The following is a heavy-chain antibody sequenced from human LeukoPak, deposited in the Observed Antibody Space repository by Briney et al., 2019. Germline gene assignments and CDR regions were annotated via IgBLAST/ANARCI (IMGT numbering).Heavy chain of an antibody. Sequence: SETLSLTCTVSGGSISSSGYYWGWIRQPPGKGLEWIGSIYYSGSTYYNPSLKSLVTISVDTSKNQFSLKLSSVTAADTAVYYCARLGRGYSYGYDYWGQGTLVTVSS. D-gene: IGHD5-18*01. J-gene: IGHJ4*02. CDR1: GGSISSSGYY. CDR2: IYYSGST. V-gene: IGHV4-39*01. CDR3: ARLGRGYSYGYDY.